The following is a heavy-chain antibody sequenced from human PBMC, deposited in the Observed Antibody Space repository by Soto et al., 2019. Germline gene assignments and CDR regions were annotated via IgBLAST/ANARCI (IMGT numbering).Heavy chain of an antibody. CDR2: IIPIFGTA. D-gene: IGHD3-22*01. V-gene: IGHV1-69*13. J-gene: IGHJ4*02. CDR1: GGTFSSYA. CDR3: ARCYYDSSGYPRAYYCDY. Sequence: ASVKVSCKASGGTFSSYAISWVRQAPGQGLEWMGGIIPIFGTANYAQKFQGRVTITADESTSTAYMELSSLRSEDTAVYYCARCYYDSSGYPRAYYCDYWGQGTLVTVSS.